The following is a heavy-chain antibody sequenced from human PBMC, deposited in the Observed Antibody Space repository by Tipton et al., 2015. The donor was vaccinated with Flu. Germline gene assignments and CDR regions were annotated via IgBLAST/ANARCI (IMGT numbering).Heavy chain of an antibody. V-gene: IGHV4-61*02. CDR1: GVSVTSGEHY. J-gene: IGHJ5*02. CDR3: ARRDYSNYVSDPKSWFDP. CDR2: IHTGGNT. Sequence: TLSLTCTVSGVSVTSGEHYWSWIRQPAGKGLEWIGRIHTGGNTNYNASLKSRVTISIDTSKNQFSLNMLSVTAADMAVYYCARRDYSNYVSDPKSWFDPWGQGTLVAVSS. D-gene: IGHD4-11*01.